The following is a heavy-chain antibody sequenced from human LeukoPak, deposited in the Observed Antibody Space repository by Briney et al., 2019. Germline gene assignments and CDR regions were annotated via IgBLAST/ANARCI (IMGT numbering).Heavy chain of an antibody. D-gene: IGHD3-16*01. J-gene: IGHJ5*02. Sequence: GGSLRLSCAASGFTVSSNYMSWVRQAPGKGLEWVSVIYSGGSTYYADSVKGRFTISRDNSKNTLYLQMNSLRAEDTAVYYSARVSVSRWFDPWGQGTLVTVSS. CDR3: ARVSVSRWFDP. CDR1: GFTVSSNY. CDR2: IYSGGST. V-gene: IGHV3-53*01.